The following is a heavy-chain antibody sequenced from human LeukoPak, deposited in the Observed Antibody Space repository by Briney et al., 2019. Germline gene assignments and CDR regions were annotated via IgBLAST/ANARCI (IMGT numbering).Heavy chain of an antibody. CDR3: ARDQTYYYDSSGYYYPTF. J-gene: IGHJ4*02. D-gene: IGHD3-22*01. V-gene: IGHV3-33*01. CDR1: GFTFSSYG. Sequence: GGSLRLSCAASGFTFSSYGMHWVRQAPGKGLEWVAVIWYDGSNKYYADSAKGRFTISRDNSKNTMYLQMNSLRAEDTAVYYCARDQTYYYDSSGYYYPTFWGQGTLVTVSS. CDR2: IWYDGSNK.